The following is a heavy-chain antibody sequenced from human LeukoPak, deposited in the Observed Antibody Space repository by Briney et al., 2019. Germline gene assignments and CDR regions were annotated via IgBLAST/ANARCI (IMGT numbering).Heavy chain of an antibody. J-gene: IGHJ4*02. V-gene: IGHV3-21*01. Sequence: GGSLRLSCAASGFTFSSYSMNWVRQAPGKGLEWVSSISSSSSYIYYADSVKGRFTISRDNAKNSLYLQMNSLRAEDTAVYYCARGGYSSGWYEYWGQGTLVTVSS. D-gene: IGHD6-19*01. CDR2: ISSSSSYI. CDR1: GFTFSSYS. CDR3: ARGGYSSGWYEY.